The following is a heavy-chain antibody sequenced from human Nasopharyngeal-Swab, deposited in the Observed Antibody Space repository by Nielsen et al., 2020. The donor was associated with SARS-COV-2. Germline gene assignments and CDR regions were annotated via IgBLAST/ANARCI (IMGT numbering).Heavy chain of an antibody. J-gene: IGHJ6*02. CDR3: ARARNQLMVVAASQDNYYYYGLDV. CDR2: ISSSSSYI. D-gene: IGHD2-15*01. CDR1: GFTFSSYS. V-gene: IGHV3-21*01. Sequence: LKISCAASGFTFSSYSMNWVRQAPGKGLEWASSISSSSSYISYADSVKGRFTIPSDNAKNSLYLQMHSLRAEDTAVYSWARARNQLMVVAASQDNYYYYGLDVSCQCTRGTVSS.